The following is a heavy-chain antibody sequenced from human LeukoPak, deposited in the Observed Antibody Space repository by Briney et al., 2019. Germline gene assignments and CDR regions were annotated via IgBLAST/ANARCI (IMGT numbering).Heavy chain of an antibody. Sequence: ASVKVSCKVSGYTLTELSMHWVRQAPGKGLEWMGGFDPEDGETIYAQKFQGRVTMTEDTSTDTAYMELSSLRSEDTAVYYCATTRGYSYALDSWGQGTLVTVSS. V-gene: IGHV1-24*01. D-gene: IGHD5-18*01. CDR1: GYTLTELS. CDR3: ATTRGYSYALDS. CDR2: FDPEDGET. J-gene: IGHJ5*01.